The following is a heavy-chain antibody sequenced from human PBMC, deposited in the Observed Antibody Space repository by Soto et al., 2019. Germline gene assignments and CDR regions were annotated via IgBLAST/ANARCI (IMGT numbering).Heavy chain of an antibody. CDR2: IIPVLGIA. Sequence: QVQLVQSGAEVKKPGSSVKVSCKASGGTFSTYIINWVRQAPGQGLEWMGRIIPVLGIANYAQKFQGRVTITADKSTGTADMDLSSLRSEDTAIYYCASGSRGGFDDWGQGTLVTVSS. J-gene: IGHJ4*02. D-gene: IGHD1-26*01. CDR3: ASGSRGGFDD. V-gene: IGHV1-69*02. CDR1: GGTFSTYI.